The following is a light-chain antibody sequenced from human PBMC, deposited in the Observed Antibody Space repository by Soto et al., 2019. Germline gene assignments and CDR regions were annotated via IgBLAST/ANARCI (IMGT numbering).Light chain of an antibody. J-gene: IGKJ2*01. Sequence: EIVLTQSPGTLSLSPGERATLSCRASQSVSSGNLAWYQQKPGQAPRLLIYAASKRATNIPDRFSGSGSGTDFTVTISRLEPEDFAVYYCQQYGSSPPYTFGQGTKLEIK. V-gene: IGKV3-20*01. CDR3: QQYGSSPPYT. CDR1: QSVSSGN. CDR2: AAS.